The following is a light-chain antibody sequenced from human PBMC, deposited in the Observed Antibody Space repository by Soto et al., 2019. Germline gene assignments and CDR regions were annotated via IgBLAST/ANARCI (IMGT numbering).Light chain of an antibody. CDR3: GSWDSSLSAYV. V-gene: IGLV1-51*01. CDR1: RSNIGAGYD. J-gene: IGLJ1*01. CDR2: DDN. Sequence: QSVLTQPPSVSGAPGQRVTISCTGSRSNIGAGYDVHWFQQLPGKTPKLLIYDDNKRPSGIPDRFSGSKSGTSATLGITGFQTGDEADYYCGSWDSSLSAYVFGTGTKLTVL.